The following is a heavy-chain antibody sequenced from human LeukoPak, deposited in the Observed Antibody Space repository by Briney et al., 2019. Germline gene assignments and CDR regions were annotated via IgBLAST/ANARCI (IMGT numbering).Heavy chain of an antibody. CDR3: ARANWFDP. J-gene: IGHJ5*02. Sequence: GGSLRLSCAASGFTFSSYAMHWVRQAPGKGLEWVAVISYDGSNKYYADSVKGRFTISRDNSKNTLYLQMNSMRAEDTAVYYCARANWFDPWGQGTLVTVSS. CDR1: GFTFSSYA. CDR2: ISYDGSNK. V-gene: IGHV3-30-3*01.